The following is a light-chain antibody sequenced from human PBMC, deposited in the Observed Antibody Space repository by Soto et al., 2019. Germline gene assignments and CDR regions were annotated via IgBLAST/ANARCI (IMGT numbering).Light chain of an antibody. CDR1: QSVGTY. J-gene: IGKJ4*01. V-gene: IGKV3-11*01. CDR3: QQRSDWRST. Sequence: EIVLTQSPATLSLSPGERATLSCRASQSVGTYFAWYQQKPGQAPRLLIYVSSNRATGITARFSGSGSGTDFTLTSSSLEPEDFAVYYCQQRSDWRSTFGGGTKVEIK. CDR2: VSS.